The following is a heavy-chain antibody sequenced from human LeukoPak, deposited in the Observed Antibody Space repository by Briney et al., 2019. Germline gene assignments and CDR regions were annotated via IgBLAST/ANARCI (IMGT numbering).Heavy chain of an antibody. Sequence: ASVNVSCKASGYTFTNYGISGVRQAPGQGLEWMGWISAYNGNTNYAQKLQGRVTITTDTSTSTAYMELRSLRSDDTAVYYCARALGRSSSWYKGDYWGQGTLVTVSS. CDR2: ISAYNGNT. J-gene: IGHJ4*02. CDR1: GYTFTNYG. V-gene: IGHV1-18*01. D-gene: IGHD6-13*01. CDR3: ARALGRSSSWYKGDY.